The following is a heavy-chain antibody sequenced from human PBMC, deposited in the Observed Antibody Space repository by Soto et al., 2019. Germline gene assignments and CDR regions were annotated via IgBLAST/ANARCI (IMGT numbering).Heavy chain of an antibody. CDR1: GFTFSSYA. J-gene: IGHJ4*02. D-gene: IGHD6-13*01. Sequence: PGESLRLSCAASGFTFSSYAMSWVRQAPGKGLEWVSAISGSGGSTYYADSVKGRFTISRDNSKNTLYLQMNSLRAEDTAVYYCAKDGYSSSWYYFDYWGQGTLVTVSS. V-gene: IGHV3-23*01. CDR3: AKDGYSSSWYYFDY. CDR2: ISGSGGST.